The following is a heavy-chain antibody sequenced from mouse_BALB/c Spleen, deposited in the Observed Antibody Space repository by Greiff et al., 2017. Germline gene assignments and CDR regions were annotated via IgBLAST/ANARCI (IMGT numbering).Heavy chain of an antibody. D-gene: IGHD6-1*01. V-gene: IGHV1-14*01. J-gene: IGHJ4*01. Sequence: EVKLMESGPELVKPGASEKMSCKASGYTFTSYVMHWVKQKPGQGLEWIGYINPYNDGTKYNEKFKGKATLTSDKSSSTAYMELSSLTSEDSAVYYCASSAGDMDYWGQGTTVTVSS. CDR3: ASSAGDMDY. CDR2: INPYNDGT. CDR1: GYTFTSYV.